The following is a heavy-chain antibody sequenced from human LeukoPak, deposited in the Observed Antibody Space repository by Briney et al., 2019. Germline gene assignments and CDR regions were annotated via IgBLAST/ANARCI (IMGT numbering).Heavy chain of an antibody. J-gene: IGHJ4*02. CDR3: VKDWGDYGMERQDY. CDR1: GFTFSSYA. D-gene: IGHD4-17*01. V-gene: IGHV3-64D*09. CDR2: ISSNGGST. Sequence: GGSLRLSCSASGFTFSSYAMHWVRQAPGKGLEYVSAISSNGGSTYYADSVKGRFTISRDDSKNTLYLQMSSLRAEDTAVYYCVKDWGDYGMERQDYWGQGTLVTVSS.